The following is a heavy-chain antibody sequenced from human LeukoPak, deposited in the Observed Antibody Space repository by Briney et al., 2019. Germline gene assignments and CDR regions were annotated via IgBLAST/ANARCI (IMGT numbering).Heavy chain of an antibody. Sequence: PGGSLRLSCAASGFTFSSYWMSWVRQAPGKGLEWVANIKQDGSEKYYVDSVKGRFTISRDNAKNSLYLQMNSLRAEDTAVYYCARDPIYCSSTSCYVGYYGMDVWGQGTTVTVSS. CDR3: ARDPIYCSSTSCYVGYYGMDV. J-gene: IGHJ6*02. D-gene: IGHD2-2*01. V-gene: IGHV3-7*01. CDR1: GFTFSSYW. CDR2: IKQDGSEK.